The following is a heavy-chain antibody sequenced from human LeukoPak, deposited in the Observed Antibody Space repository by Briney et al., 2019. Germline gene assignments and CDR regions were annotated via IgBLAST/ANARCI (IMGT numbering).Heavy chain of an antibody. J-gene: IGHJ5*02. CDR3: ARDWSYCSGGSCHSRFWFDP. CDR2: INPSGDSR. Sequence: ASVKVSCKASGYAFTNYYMHWIRQAPGQGLEWMGIINPSGDSRNYAQKFQGRVTMTRDTSTSTVYMELSSLRSEDTAIYYCARDWSYCSGGSCHSRFWFDPWGQGTLVTVSS. V-gene: IGHV1-46*01. D-gene: IGHD2-15*01. CDR1: GYAFTNYY.